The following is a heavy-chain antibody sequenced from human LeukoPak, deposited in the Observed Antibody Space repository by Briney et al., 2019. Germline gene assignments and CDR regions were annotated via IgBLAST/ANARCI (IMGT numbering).Heavy chain of an antibody. CDR1: GFTFSSYG. CDR2: ISSSSNIM. CDR3: ARGAQWPY. Sequence: GGSLRLSCAASGFTFSSYGMNRVRQAPGKGLEWVSYISSSSNIMNYADSVKGRFTTSRDNAKNSLYLQMNSLRAEDTAVYYCARGAQWPYWGQGTLVTVSS. V-gene: IGHV3-48*01. J-gene: IGHJ4*02. D-gene: IGHD6-19*01.